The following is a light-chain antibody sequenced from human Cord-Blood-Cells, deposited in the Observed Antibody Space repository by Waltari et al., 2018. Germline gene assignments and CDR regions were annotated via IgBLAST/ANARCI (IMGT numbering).Light chain of an antibody. J-gene: IGLJ3*02. CDR3: SSYTSSSTQ. CDR2: DVS. V-gene: IGLV2-14*01. CDR1: SSDVGGYNY. Sequence: QSALTQPASVSGSPGQSITISCTGTSSDVGGYNYVSWYQQHPGKAPILMIYDVSNRPSGVSNRFSGSKSGNTASLTISGLQAEDEADYYCSSYTSSSTQFGGGTKLTVL.